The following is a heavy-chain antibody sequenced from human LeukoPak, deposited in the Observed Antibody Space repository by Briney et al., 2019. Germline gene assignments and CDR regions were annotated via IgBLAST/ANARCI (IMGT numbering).Heavy chain of an antibody. CDR2: INPNSGGT. CDR1: GYTFTGYY. J-gene: IGHJ4*02. D-gene: IGHD6-13*01. CDR3: AKGEHYSSSWFLSPTGYFDY. V-gene: IGHV1-2*02. Sequence: ASVKVSCKASGYTFTGYYMHWVRQAPGQGLEWMGWINPNSGGTNYAQKFQGRVTMTRDTSISTAYMELSRLRSDDTAVYYCAKGEHYSSSWFLSPTGYFDYWGQGTLVTVSS.